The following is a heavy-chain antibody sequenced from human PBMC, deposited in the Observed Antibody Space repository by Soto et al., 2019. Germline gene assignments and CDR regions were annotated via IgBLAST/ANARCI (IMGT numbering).Heavy chain of an antibody. CDR1: GFTFSSYS. CDR3: ARACSSTSRTNWFDP. D-gene: IGHD2-2*01. V-gene: IGHV3-21*01. Sequence: GGSLRLSCAASGFTFSSYSMNWVRQAPGKGLEWVSSISSSSSYIYYADSVKGRFTISRDNAKNSLYLQMNSLRAEDTAVYYCARACSSTSRTNWFDPWAQGTLVTVSS. J-gene: IGHJ5*02. CDR2: ISSSSSYI.